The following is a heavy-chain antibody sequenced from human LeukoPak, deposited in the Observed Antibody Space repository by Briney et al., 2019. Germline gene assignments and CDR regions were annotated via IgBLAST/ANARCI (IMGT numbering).Heavy chain of an antibody. CDR3: AKDLVPGAMQPWSASLE. Sequence: GGSLRLSCAASGFSFSTYGMHWVRQAPGKGLEWVTFIWSDGNEKYYADSVKGRFTISRDNSKNTLYLQMNSLRGEDTAVYYCAKDLVPGAMQPWSASLEWGQGTLVTVSS. CDR1: GFSFSTYG. V-gene: IGHV3-30*02. D-gene: IGHD2-2*01. J-gene: IGHJ4*02. CDR2: IWSDGNEK.